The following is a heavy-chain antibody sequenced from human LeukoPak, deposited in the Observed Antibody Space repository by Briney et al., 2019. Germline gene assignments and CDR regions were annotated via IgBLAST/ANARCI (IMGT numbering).Heavy chain of an antibody. J-gene: IGHJ4*02. CDR1: GFTFSSYS. D-gene: IGHD3-3*01. V-gene: IGHV3-21*01. CDR2: ISSSSSYI. CDR3: ARAHGITIFGVVGGY. Sequence: GGSLRLSCAASGFTFSSYSMNWVRQAPGKGLDWVSSISSSSSYIYYADSVKGRFTISRDNAKNSLYLQMNSLRAEDTAVYYCARAHGITIFGVVGGYWGQGTLVTVSS.